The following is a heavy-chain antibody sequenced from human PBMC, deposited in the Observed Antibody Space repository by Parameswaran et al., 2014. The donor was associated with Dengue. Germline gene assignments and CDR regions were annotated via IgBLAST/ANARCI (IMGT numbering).Heavy chain of an antibody. CDR3: ARHEGSRRATVVTPSHYDY. D-gene: IGHD4-23*01. CDR2: IYYSGST. Sequence: ASETLSLTCTVSGGSISSYYWSWIRQPPGKGLEWIGYIYYSGSTNYNPSLKSRVTISVDTSKNQFSLKLSSVTAADTAVYYCARHEGSRRATVVTPSHYDYWGQGTLVTVSS. J-gene: IGHJ4*02. CDR1: GGSISSYY. V-gene: IGHV4-59*08.